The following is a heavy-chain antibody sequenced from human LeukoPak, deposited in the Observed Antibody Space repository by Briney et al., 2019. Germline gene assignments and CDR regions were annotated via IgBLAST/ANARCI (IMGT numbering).Heavy chain of an antibody. CDR2: IYSSGNT. V-gene: IGHV4-39*07. D-gene: IGHD5-18*01. CDR3: ARGRKYTSGYRVTELGSGYSDY. CDR1: GASISSSNYY. J-gene: IGHJ4*02. Sequence: SETLSLTCAVSGASISSSNYYWGWVRQSPGKGLEWIGNIYSSGNTYYNASLKSRVTMYIDTSKNQFSLQLTSVTAADTAVYYCARGRKYTSGYRVTELGSGYSDYWGQGTLVTVSS.